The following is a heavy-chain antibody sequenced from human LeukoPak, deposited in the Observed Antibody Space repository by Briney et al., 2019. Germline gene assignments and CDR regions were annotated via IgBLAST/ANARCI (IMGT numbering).Heavy chain of an antibody. CDR3: ARDVGGYRYGYRPTELYWYFDL. D-gene: IGHD5-18*01. V-gene: IGHV4-38-2*02. Sequence: SETLSLTCTVSGYSISSGFYWGWIRQPPGKGLEWIGSIYHSGSTYYNPSLKSRVTISVDTSKNQFSLKLSSVTAADTAVYYCARDVGGYRYGYRPTELYWYFDLWGRGTLVTVSS. CDR2: IYHSGST. CDR1: GYSISSGFY. J-gene: IGHJ2*01.